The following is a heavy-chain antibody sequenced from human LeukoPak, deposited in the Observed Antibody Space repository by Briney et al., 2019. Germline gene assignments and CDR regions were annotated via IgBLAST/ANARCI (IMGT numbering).Heavy chain of an antibody. J-gene: IGHJ4*02. Sequence: GGSLRLSCAASGFTFSSYAMSWVRQAPGKGLEWVSYIDAGATSTNYADSVWGRFTLSRDNAQNSVHLQINSLRDEDTAVYYCVRGRLLRSTKYFDYWGQGALVTVSS. CDR3: VRGRLLRSTKYFDY. V-gene: IGHV3-48*02. CDR2: IDAGATST. D-gene: IGHD2-21*02. CDR1: GFTFSSYA.